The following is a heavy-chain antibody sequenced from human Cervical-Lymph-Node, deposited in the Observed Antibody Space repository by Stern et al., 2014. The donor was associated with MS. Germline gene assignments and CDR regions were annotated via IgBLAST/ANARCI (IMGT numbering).Heavy chain of an antibody. CDR2: INSDATTT. Sequence: EVQLVQSGGGLVQPGGSLRLSCVASGFSFSSYWMHWVRQTPGKGLMWVSRINSDATTTTYADSVKGRFTISRDDAKNTVYLQMNSLRAEDTAVYYCARSPWSGYIQDVWGQGTTVTVSS. CDR1: GFSFSSYW. D-gene: IGHD5-18*01. CDR3: ARSPWSGYIQDV. J-gene: IGHJ6*02. V-gene: IGHV3-74*02.